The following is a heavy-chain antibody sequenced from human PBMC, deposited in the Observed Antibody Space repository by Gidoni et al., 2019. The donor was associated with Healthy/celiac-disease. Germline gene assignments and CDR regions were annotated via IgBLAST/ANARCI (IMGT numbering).Heavy chain of an antibody. D-gene: IGHD5-18*01. CDR1: GFTFSSYA. Sequence: QVQLVESGGGVVQPGRSLRLSCAASGFTFSSYAMNWVRQAPGKGLDWVAVISYDGSNKYYADSVKGRFTISRDNSKNTLYLQMNSLRAEDTAVYYCARGKGIQLWTFDYWGQGTLVTVSS. CDR2: ISYDGSNK. V-gene: IGHV3-30-3*01. CDR3: ARGKGIQLWTFDY. J-gene: IGHJ4*02.